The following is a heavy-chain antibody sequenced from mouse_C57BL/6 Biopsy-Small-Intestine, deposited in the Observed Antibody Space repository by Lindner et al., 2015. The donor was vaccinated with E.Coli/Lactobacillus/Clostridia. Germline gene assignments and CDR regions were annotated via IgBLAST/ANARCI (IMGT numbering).Heavy chain of an antibody. V-gene: IGHV1-85*01. J-gene: IGHJ4*01. CDR3: ASYYYGSSHYYAMDY. D-gene: IGHD1-1*01. CDR1: GYTFTSYD. CDR2: IYPRDGST. Sequence: VQLQESGPELVKPGASVKLSCKASGYTFTSYDMNWVKQRPGQGLEWIGWIYPRDGSTKYNEKFKGKAALTVDTSSSTAYMELHSLTSEDSAVYFCASYYYGSSHYYAMDYWGQGTSVTVSS.